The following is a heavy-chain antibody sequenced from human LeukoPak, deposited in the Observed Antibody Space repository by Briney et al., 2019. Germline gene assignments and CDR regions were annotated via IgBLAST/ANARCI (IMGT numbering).Heavy chain of an antibody. CDR3: AKLPSIAARRGGDY. CDR2: IRYDGSNK. CDR1: GFTFSSYG. D-gene: IGHD6-6*01. V-gene: IGHV3-30*02. J-gene: IGHJ4*02. Sequence: GGSLRLSCAASGFTFSSYGMHWVRQAPGKGLEWVAFIRYDGSNKYYADSVKGRFTISRDNSKNTLYLQMNGLRAEDTAVYYCAKLPSIAARRGGDYWGQGTLVTVSS.